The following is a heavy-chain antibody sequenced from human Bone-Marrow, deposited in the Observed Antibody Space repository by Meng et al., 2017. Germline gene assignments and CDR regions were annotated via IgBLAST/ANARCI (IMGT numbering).Heavy chain of an antibody. CDR1: GGSFSDYY. CDR3: ARGPTTMAHDFDY. J-gene: IGHJ4*02. D-gene: IGHD4-11*01. Sequence: QVQPQQWGAGLLKPSATLSLTCGVSGGSFSDYYWSWIRQPPGKGLEWIGEITHSGSTNYNPSLESRATISVDTSQNNLSLKLSSVTAADSAVYYCARGPTTMAHDFDYWGQGTLVTVSS. V-gene: IGHV4-34*01. CDR2: ITHSGST.